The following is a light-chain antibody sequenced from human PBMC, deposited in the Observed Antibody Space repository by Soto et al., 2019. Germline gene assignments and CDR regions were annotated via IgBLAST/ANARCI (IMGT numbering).Light chain of an antibody. CDR2: GNT. Sequence: QSVLTQPPSVSGAPGQRITISCTGSSSNIGAGYPVHWYQQLPGTAPKLLIFGNTIRPSGVPDRFSGSRSGLAITGLQAEDEADYYCAAWDDNLSTYVFGSGTKVTVL. CDR1: SSNIGAGYP. J-gene: IGLJ1*01. V-gene: IGLV1-40*01. CDR3: AAWDDNLSTYV.